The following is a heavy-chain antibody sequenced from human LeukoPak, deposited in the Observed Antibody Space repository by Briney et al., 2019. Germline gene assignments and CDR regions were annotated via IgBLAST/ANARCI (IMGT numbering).Heavy chain of an antibody. J-gene: IGHJ3*02. CDR1: GYSFTNYW. V-gene: IGHV5-51*01. Sequence: GESLKISCKGSGYSFTNYWIGWVRQMPGKGLEWMGIIYPGDSDTRYSPSFQGQVTISADKSISTAYLQWSSLKASDTAMYYCARRPGSYCSSSSCHAFDIWGQGTMVTVSS. CDR2: IYPGDSDT. CDR3: ARRPGSYCSSSSCHAFDI. D-gene: IGHD2-15*01.